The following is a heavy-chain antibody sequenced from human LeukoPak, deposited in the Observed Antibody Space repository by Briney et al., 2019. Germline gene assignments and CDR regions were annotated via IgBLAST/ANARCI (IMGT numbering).Heavy chain of an antibody. CDR1: GGSISSYY. CDR3: ARGYCSGGNCYSNAFDI. Sequence: SETLSLTCTVSGGSISSYYWSWIRQPPRKGLEWIGEINQSGSTNYNSSLKSRVTISVDTSKNQFSLKLSSVTAADTAVYFCARGYCSGGNCYSNAFDIWGQGTMVTVSS. J-gene: IGHJ3*02. D-gene: IGHD2-15*01. CDR2: INQSGST. V-gene: IGHV4-34*01.